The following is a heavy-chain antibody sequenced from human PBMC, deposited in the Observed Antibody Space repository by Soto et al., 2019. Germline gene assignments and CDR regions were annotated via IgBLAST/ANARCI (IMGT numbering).Heavy chain of an antibody. D-gene: IGHD3-3*01. J-gene: IGHJ6*03. CDR1: GGSIRSHN. CDR2: MYYSAMT. Sequence: QVQLQESGPGLVKPSETLSLTCSVPGGSIRSHNWSWIRQPPGKGLEWIGCMYYSAMTEYNPSLRSRVTISADASNDKVSLRLTSVTAADTAVYYCARHLFGSWKGYPYYYCMDVWGKGTAVTVSS. CDR3: ARHLFGSWKGYPYYYCMDV. V-gene: IGHV4-59*08.